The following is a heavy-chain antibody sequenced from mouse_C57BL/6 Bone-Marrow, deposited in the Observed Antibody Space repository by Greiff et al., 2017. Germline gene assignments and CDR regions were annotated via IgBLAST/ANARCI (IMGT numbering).Heavy chain of an antibody. CDR2: IYPRSGNT. CDR3: ARDSRLGFAY. CDR1: GYTFTSYG. J-gene: IGHJ3*01. D-gene: IGHD4-1*01. V-gene: IGHV1-81*01. Sequence: QVQLKESGAELARPGASVKLSCKASGYTFTSYGISWVKQRTGQGLEWIGEIYPRSGNTYYNEKFKGKATLTADKSSSTAYMELRSLTSEDSAVYFCARDSRLGFAYWGQGTLVTVSA.